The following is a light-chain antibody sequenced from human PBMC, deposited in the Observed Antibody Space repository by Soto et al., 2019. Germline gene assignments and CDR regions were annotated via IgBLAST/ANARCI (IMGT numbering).Light chain of an antibody. Sequence: DIQLTQSPASLSASVGDRVTITCRASDNIGSNLNWYQHQTGTAPKLLIYAASSLQGGVPSRFSGSGYGTQFTLTISGLQTEDFATYYCQQSYKILTVGRGTKVDIK. CDR2: AAS. CDR3: QQSYKILT. J-gene: IGKJ4*01. V-gene: IGKV1-39*01. CDR1: DNIGSN.